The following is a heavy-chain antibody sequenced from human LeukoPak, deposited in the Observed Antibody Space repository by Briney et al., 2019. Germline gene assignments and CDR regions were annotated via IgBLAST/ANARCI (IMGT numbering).Heavy chain of an antibody. J-gene: IGHJ4*02. CDR2: INDNGGRT. V-gene: IGHV3-64D*09. Sequence: QPGGSLRLSCSASGFTFSRYAMHWVRQAPGEGLEYVSGINDNGGRTHYGDSVKGRFSISRDNSKNTLHLQMSTLRAEDTALYYCVKDVGGSYAFDYWGQGILVTVAS. D-gene: IGHD1-26*01. CDR1: GFTFSRYA. CDR3: VKDVGGSYAFDY.